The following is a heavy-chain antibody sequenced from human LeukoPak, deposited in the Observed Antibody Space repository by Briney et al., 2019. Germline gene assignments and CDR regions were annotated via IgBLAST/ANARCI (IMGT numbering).Heavy chain of an antibody. Sequence: GGSLRLSCVASGFTFSTYSMNWVRQAPGKGLEWVSSISSSGSYIYYADSAKGRFTVSRDNAKNSLYLQMNSLRAEDTGVYYCARASVLLSADYWGQGTLVTVSS. J-gene: IGHJ4*02. V-gene: IGHV3-21*04. CDR3: ARASVLLSADY. CDR2: ISSSGSYI. D-gene: IGHD3-16*01. CDR1: GFTFSTYS.